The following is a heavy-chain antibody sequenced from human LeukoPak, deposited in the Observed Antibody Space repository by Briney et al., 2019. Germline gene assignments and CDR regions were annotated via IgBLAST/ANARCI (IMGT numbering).Heavy chain of an antibody. D-gene: IGHD3-10*01. Sequence: SETLSLTCTFSGDSISRSNCYWGWNPQPPGKGLEGIGSIYFSGGTYYNASLKSRVTISVDTSKNQFSLKLSSVTAADTAVYYCARQTGSGLFSLPGGQGTLVTVSS. V-gene: IGHV4-39*01. CDR2: IYFSGGT. J-gene: IGHJ4*02. CDR1: GDSISRSNCY. CDR3: ARQTGSGLFSLP.